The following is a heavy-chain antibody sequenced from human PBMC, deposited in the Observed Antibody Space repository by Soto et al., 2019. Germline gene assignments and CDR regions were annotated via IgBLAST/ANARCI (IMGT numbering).Heavy chain of an antibody. J-gene: IGHJ4*02. D-gene: IGHD2-15*01. V-gene: IGHV3-72*01. CDR3: ARGYCSGGRCYLCDY. CDR2: TRNKANSYTT. CDR1: GFTFSDHY. Sequence: EVQLVESGGGLVQPGGSLRLSCAASGFTFSDHYMDWVRQAPGKGLEWVGRTRNKANSYTTEYAASVKGRFTISRDDSKNSLYLQMNSLKTEDTAVYYCARGYCSGGRCYLCDYWGQGILVTVSS.